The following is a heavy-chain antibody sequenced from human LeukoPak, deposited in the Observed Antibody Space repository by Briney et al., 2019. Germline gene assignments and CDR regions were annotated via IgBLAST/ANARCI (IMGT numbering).Heavy chain of an antibody. V-gene: IGHV3-13*01. CDR3: ARDGGEKGLDY. D-gene: IGHD2-21*01. CDR1: GFTFSSYD. J-gene: IGHJ4*02. Sequence: GGSLRLSCAASGFTFSSYDMHWVRQATGKGLEWVSAIGTAGDTYYPGSVKGRFTISRENAKNSLYLQMNSLRAEDTAVYYCARDGGEKGLDYWGQGTLVTVSS. CDR2: IGTAGDT.